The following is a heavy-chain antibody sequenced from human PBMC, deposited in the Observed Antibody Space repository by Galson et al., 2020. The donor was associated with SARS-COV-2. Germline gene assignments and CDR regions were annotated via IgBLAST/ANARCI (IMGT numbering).Heavy chain of an antibody. CDR3: AHTSPIYSFDY. D-gene: IGHD6-6*01. CDR1: GFSLSTSGVG. Sequence: KMSGPTLVKPTQTLTLTCTFSGFSLSTSGVGVGWIRQPPGQALEWLALIYWDADKRYSPSLKTRLTITKGTSKNQVVLTLTNMDPVGTATYSCAHTSPIYSFDYWSQGTLVTVSS. V-gene: IGHV2-5*02. J-gene: IGHJ4*02. CDR2: IYWDADK.